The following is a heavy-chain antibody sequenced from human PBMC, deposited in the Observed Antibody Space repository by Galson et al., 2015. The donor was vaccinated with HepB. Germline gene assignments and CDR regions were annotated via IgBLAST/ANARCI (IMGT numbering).Heavy chain of an antibody. Sequence: SVKVSCKASDNTFSTHGFSWVRQTPRQGLEWMGWISAYNGNTYYAQKFRARVTMTAETSTNTVYLDLRSLSSDDTGVYYCARGGSYRGTLYFYDGMDVWGQGTTVTVSS. V-gene: IGHV1-18*01. D-gene: IGHD1-26*01. J-gene: IGHJ6*02. CDR2: ISAYNGNT. CDR3: ARGGSYRGTLYFYDGMDV. CDR1: DNTFSTHG.